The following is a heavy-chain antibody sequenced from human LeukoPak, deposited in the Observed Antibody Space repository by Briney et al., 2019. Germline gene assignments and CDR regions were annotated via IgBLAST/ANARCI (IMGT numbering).Heavy chain of an antibody. J-gene: IGHJ4*02. CDR2: ISYDGSNK. V-gene: IGHV3-30-3*01. Sequence: GGSLRLSCAASGFTFSSYAMRWVRQAPGKGLEWVAVISYDGSNKYYADSVKGRFTISRDNSKNTLYLQMNSLRAEDTAVYYCARVFPYYYFWSGPPDYGGQGTLVTVSS. D-gene: IGHD3-3*01. CDR1: GFTFSSYA. CDR3: ARVFPYYYFWSGPPDY.